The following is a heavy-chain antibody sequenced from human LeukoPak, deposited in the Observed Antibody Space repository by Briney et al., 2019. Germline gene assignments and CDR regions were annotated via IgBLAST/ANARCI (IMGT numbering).Heavy chain of an antibody. CDR3: ARKVKAQSWFGEAGGPGYYGMDV. Sequence: GGSLRLSCAASGFTFSSYAMSWVRQAPGKGLEWVSAISGSGGSTYYADSVKGRFTISRDNAKNSLYLQMNSLRAEDTAVYYCARKVKAQSWFGEAGGPGYYGMDVWGQGTTVTVSS. V-gene: IGHV3-23*01. D-gene: IGHD3-10*01. CDR2: ISGSGGST. CDR1: GFTFSSYA. J-gene: IGHJ6*02.